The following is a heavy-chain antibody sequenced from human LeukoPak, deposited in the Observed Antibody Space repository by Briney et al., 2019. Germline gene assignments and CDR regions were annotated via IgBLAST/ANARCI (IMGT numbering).Heavy chain of an antibody. Sequence: GGSLRLSCAASGFTFSDYYMSWIRQVPGKGLEWVAVISYDGSNKYYADSVKGRFTISRDNSKNTLYLQMNSLRAEDTAVYYCARDLPDYYGSGSYYSILDYWGQGTLVTVSS. CDR3: ARDLPDYYGSGSYYSILDY. D-gene: IGHD3-10*01. CDR2: ISYDGSNK. J-gene: IGHJ4*02. V-gene: IGHV3-30-3*01. CDR1: GFTFSDYY.